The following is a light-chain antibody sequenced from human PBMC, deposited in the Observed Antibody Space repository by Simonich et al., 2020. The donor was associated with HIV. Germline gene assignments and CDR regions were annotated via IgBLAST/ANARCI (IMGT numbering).Light chain of an antibody. CDR2: EAS. V-gene: IGKV3-11*01. Sequence: EIVLTQSPATLSLSPGERATLSCRASQSVSSYLAWYQQKPVQAPRLLIYEASNRATGIPARFSGSGSGTDFTLTISSLEPEDFAVYYCQQRSNWPPLTFGGGTKVEIK. CDR1: QSVSSY. CDR3: QQRSNWPPLT. J-gene: IGKJ4*01.